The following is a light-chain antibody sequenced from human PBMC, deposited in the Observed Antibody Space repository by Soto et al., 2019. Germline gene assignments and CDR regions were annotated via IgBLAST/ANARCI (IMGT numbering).Light chain of an antibody. CDR2: DVT. V-gene: IGLV2-14*01. J-gene: IGLJ1*01. CDR1: SSDVGGYNY. CDR3: SSYTSSSTLLYV. Sequence: SVLPQPASGSGSAGESIAITKNGTSSDVGGYNYVSWYQQHPGKAPKLMIHDVTNRPSGVSNRFSGSKSGNTASLTISGLQAEDEADYYCSSYTSSSTLLYVFGTGTKVTVL.